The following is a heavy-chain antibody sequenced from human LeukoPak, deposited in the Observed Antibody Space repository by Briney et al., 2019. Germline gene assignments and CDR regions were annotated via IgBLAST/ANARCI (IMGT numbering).Heavy chain of an antibody. CDR2: IIPIFGTA. D-gene: IGHD5-12*01. CDR3: ARSPDSGYDYGYFDY. Sequence: SSVKVSCKASGGTFSSYAISWVRQAPGQGLEWMGGIIPIFGTANYAQKFQGRVTITTDESTSTAYMELSSLRSEDTAVYYCARSPDSGYDYGYFDYWGQGTLVTVSS. V-gene: IGHV1-69*05. J-gene: IGHJ4*02. CDR1: GGTFSSYA.